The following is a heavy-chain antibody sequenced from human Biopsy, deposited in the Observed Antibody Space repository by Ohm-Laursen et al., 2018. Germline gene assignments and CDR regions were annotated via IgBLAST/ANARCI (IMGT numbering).Heavy chain of an antibody. D-gene: IGHD2/OR15-2a*01. J-gene: IGHJ6*02. V-gene: IGHV3-33*06. CDR3: AKDKGTFNFYYYGMDV. CDR1: GFSFSDYG. CDR2: IWYDGTNK. Sequence: RLSCTASGFSFSDYGMHWVRQAPGRGLEWVAVIWYDGTNKYYADSVKGRLNISRDNSKNTLDLQMSSLRVEDTAVYFCAKDKGTFNFYYYGMDVWGQGTTVTVSS.